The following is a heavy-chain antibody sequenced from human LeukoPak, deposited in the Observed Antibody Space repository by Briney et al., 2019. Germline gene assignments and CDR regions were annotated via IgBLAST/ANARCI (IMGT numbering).Heavy chain of an antibody. V-gene: IGHV4-34*01. D-gene: IGHD4-17*01. CDR1: GGSISGTYY. J-gene: IGHJ4*02. CDR2: INHSGST. CDR3: ARGRFYNYGVVDY. Sequence: SETLSLTCTVSGGSISGTYYWRWIRQPPGKGLEWIGEINHSGSTNYNPSLKSRVTISVDTSKNQFSLKLSSVTAADTAVYYCARGRFYNYGVVDYWGQGTLVTVSS.